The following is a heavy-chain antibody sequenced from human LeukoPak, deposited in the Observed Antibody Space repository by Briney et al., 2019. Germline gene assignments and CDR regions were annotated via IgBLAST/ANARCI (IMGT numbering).Heavy chain of an antibody. V-gene: IGHV1-69*05. D-gene: IGHD1-20*01. CDR3: ARAYNWNDKFDY. Sequence: SVKVSCKASGGTFSSYAISWVRQAPGQGLEWMGGIIPIFGTANYAQKFQGRVTITTDESTSTAYMELSSLRSEDTAVYYCARAYNWNDKFDYWGQGTLVTASS. CDR2: IIPIFGTA. J-gene: IGHJ4*02. CDR1: GGTFSSYA.